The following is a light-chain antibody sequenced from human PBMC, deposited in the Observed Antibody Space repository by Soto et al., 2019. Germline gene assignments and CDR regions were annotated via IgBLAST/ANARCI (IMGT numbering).Light chain of an antibody. CDR1: QDISNY. CDR2: DAS. Sequence: DLQMTQSPSSLSASVGDRVTITCQASQDISNYLNWYQQKPGKAPKLLIYDASNLETGVPSRFSGSESGTDFTFTISRLQPEDMSTYYCQQYDNVPPSYTFGQGTKLEIK. J-gene: IGKJ2*01. CDR3: QQYDNVPPSYT. V-gene: IGKV1-33*01.